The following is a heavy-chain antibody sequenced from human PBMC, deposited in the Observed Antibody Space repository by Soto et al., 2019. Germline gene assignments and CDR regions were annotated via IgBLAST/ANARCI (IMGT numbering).Heavy chain of an antibody. V-gene: IGHV4-34*01. CDR3: ARGWGRIFDY. D-gene: IGHD7-27*01. CDR2: INHSGST. Sequence: QVQLQQWGAGLLKPSETLSLTCAVYGGSFSGYYWSWIRQPPGKGLEWIGEINHSGSTNYNPSLKSRVTISEDTSKHQFSLKLSSVTAADPAVYYCARGWGRIFDYWGQGTLVTVSS. CDR1: GGSFSGYY. J-gene: IGHJ4*02.